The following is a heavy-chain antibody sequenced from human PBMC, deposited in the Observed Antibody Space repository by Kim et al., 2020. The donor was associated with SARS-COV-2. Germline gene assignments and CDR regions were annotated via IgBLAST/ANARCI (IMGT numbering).Heavy chain of an antibody. Sequence: YADHTHGRLPISSDNSKHTLYLQMNSLRAEDTAVYYCAKVNMYDGMDVWGQGTTVTVSS. CDR3: AKVNMYDGMDV. J-gene: IGHJ6*02. V-gene: IGHV3-23*01.